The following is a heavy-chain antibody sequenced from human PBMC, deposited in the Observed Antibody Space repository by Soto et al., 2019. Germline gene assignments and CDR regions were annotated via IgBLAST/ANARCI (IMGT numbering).Heavy chain of an antibody. CDR2: ISYDGSNK. V-gene: IGHV3-30-3*01. J-gene: IGHJ4*02. D-gene: IGHD2-15*01. CDR3: VREGYCSGGSCSIFDY. Sequence: GGSLRLSCGAFGLTFSDYPMHWVRQAPGKGLEWVAVISYDGSNKYYADSVKGRFTISRDNSRNTLYLQMSSLRAGDTAVYYCVREGYCSGGSCSIFDYWGQGTLVTVSS. CDR1: GLTFSDYP.